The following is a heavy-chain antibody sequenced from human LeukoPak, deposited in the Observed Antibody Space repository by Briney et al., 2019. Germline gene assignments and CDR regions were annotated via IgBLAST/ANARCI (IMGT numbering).Heavy chain of an antibody. CDR2: ISSSSSTI. CDR3: AKEVRGDAFDI. D-gene: IGHD3-16*01. V-gene: IGHV3-48*01. Sequence: PGGSLRLSCAASGFTFSSYSMNWVRQAPGKGLEWVSYISSSSSTIYYADSVKGRFTISRDNAKKSLYLQMNSLRAEDTAVYYCAKEVRGDAFDIWGQGTMVTVSS. CDR1: GFTFSSYS. J-gene: IGHJ3*02.